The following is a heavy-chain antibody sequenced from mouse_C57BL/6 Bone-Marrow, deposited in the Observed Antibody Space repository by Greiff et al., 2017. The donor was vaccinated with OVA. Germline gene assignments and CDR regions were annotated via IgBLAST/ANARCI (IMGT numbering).Heavy chain of an antibody. J-gene: IGHJ4*01. CDR2: INPNNGGT. CDR3: ARSYDGSVYYAMDY. V-gene: IGHV1-26*01. CDR1: GYTFTDYY. Sequence: VQLQQSGPELVKPGASVKISCKASGYTFTDYYMNWVKQSHGKSLEWIGDINPNNGGTSYNQKFKGKATLTVDKSSSTAYMELRSLTSEDSAVYYCARSYDGSVYYAMDYWGQGTSVTVSS. D-gene: IGHD2-3*01.